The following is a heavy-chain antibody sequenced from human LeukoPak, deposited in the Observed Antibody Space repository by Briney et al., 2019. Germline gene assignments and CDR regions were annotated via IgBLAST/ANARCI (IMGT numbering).Heavy chain of an antibody. CDR1: GGSISSGSYY. Sequence: SETLSLTCTVSGGSISSGSYYWSWIRQPAGKGLEWIGRIYTSGSTNYNPSLKSQVTISVDTSKNQFSLKLSSVTAADTAVYYCARDWGGALTAIHSDWGQGTLVTVSS. J-gene: IGHJ4*02. CDR3: ARDWGGALTAIHSD. V-gene: IGHV4-61*02. D-gene: IGHD2-21*02. CDR2: IYTSGST.